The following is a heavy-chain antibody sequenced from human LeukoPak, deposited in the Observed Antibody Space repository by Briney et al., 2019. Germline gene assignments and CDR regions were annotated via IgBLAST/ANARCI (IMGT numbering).Heavy chain of an antibody. CDR2: IYYSGST. V-gene: IGHV4-59*01. J-gene: IGHJ4*02. CDR3: ARMSNSSPIIDY. CDR1: GGSISNYY. D-gene: IGHD6-13*01. Sequence: SETLSLTCTVSGGSISNYYWNWIRQPPGKGLEWIGYIYYSGSTNYNPSLKSRVTISVDTAKNQFSLKLNSVTATDTAVYYCARMSNSSPIIDYWGQGTLVTVSS.